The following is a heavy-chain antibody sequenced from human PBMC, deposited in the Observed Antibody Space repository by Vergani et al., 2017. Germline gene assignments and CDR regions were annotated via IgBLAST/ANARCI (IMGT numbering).Heavy chain of an antibody. D-gene: IGHD3-3*01. Sequence: QVQLQQWGAGLLKPSETLSLTCAVYGGSFSGYYWSWIRQPPGKGLEWIGEINHSGSTNYNPSLKSRVTISVDTSKNQFSLKLSSVTAADTAVYYCARHRDFWIIQRYYMDVWGKGTTVTVSS. CDR1: GGSFSGYY. J-gene: IGHJ6*03. V-gene: IGHV4-34*01. CDR2: INHSGST. CDR3: ARHRDFWIIQRYYMDV.